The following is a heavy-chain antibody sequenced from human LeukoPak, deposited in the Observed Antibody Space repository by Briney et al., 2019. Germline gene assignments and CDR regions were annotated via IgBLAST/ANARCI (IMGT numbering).Heavy chain of an antibody. Sequence: SETLSLTCTVSGGSISSYYWSWIRQPPGKGLEWIGYIYYSGSTNYNPSLKSRVTISVDTSKNQFSLKLSSVTATDTAVYYCARGPLRHFDYWGQGTLVTVSS. CDR2: IYYSGST. J-gene: IGHJ4*02. V-gene: IGHV4-59*01. CDR1: GGSISSYY. CDR3: ARGPLRHFDY. D-gene: IGHD4-17*01.